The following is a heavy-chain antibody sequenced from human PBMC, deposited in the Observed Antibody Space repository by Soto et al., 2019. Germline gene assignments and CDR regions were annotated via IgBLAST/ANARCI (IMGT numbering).Heavy chain of an antibody. CDR3: ARTVAGLWSHDAFDI. J-gene: IGHJ3*02. CDR1: GFTFSSYG. Sequence: QVQLVESGGGVVQPGRSLRLSCAASGFTFSSYGMHWVRQAPGKGLEWVAVIWYDGSNKYYADSVKGRFTISGDNSKNTLYLQMNSLRAEDTAVYYCARTVAGLWSHDAFDIWGQGTMVTVSS. D-gene: IGHD6-19*01. V-gene: IGHV3-33*01. CDR2: IWYDGSNK.